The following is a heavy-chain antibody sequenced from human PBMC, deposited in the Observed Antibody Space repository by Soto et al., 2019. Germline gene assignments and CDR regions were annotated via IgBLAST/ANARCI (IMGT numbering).Heavy chain of an antibody. CDR2: IYYSGST. Sequence: PSETLSLTCTVSCGSISSSSYYWGWIRQPPGKGLEWIGSIYYSGSTYYNPSLKSRVTISVDTSKNQFSLKLSSVTAADTAVYYCARQGGVRGVRTPGGMDVWGQGTTVTVSS. J-gene: IGHJ6*02. D-gene: IGHD3-10*01. V-gene: IGHV4-39*01. CDR1: CGSISSSSYY. CDR3: ARQGGVRGVRTPGGMDV.